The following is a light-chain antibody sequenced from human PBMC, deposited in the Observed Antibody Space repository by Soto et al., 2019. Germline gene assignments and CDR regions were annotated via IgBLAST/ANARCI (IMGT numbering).Light chain of an antibody. V-gene: IGLV2-14*01. CDR1: GRDIGAYDY. CDR3: SSYTTSYFYV. CDR2: GVK. J-gene: IGLJ1*01. Sequence: QSALTQPAGVSGSPGQSITISCTGSGRDIGAYDYVSWYQQHPGKAPKLIIYGVKNRPSGVSNRFSASKSAFTASLTISGLQTEDEADYYCSSYTTSYFYVFGPGPKVTVL.